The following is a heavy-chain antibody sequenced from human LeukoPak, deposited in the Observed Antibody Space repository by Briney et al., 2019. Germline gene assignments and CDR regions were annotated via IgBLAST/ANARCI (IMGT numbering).Heavy chain of an antibody. V-gene: IGHV4-34*01. Sequence: SETLSLTCAVYGGSFSGYYWSWIRQPPGKGLEWIGEINHSGSTNYNPSLKSRVTISVDTSKNQFSLKLSSVTAADTAVYYCGRGLAVAGNIWYFDLWGRGTLVTVSS. D-gene: IGHD6-19*01. CDR2: INHSGST. CDR3: GRGLAVAGNIWYFDL. J-gene: IGHJ2*01. CDR1: GGSFSGYY.